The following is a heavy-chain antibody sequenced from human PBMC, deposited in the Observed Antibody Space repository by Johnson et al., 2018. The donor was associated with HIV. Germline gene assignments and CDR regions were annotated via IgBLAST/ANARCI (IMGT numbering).Heavy chain of an antibody. V-gene: IGHV3-11*04. Sequence: VQLVESGGGLVKPGGSLRLSCAASGFTFSYYYMTWIRQAPGKGLEWVSYISSSGGTIYYADSVKGRFTISRNNAKNSLYLQMNNLRAEDTAVYFCATVWRNEGRQAFDIWGQGTMVTVSS. J-gene: IGHJ3*02. D-gene: IGHD1-1*01. CDR2: ISSSGGTI. CDR3: ATVWRNEGRQAFDI. CDR1: GFTFSYYY.